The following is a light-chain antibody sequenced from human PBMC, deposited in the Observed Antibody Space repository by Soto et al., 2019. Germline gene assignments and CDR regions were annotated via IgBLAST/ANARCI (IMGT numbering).Light chain of an antibody. Sequence: EIVLTQSPATLSLSPGERATLYCRASQSVSNYLGWYQQKPGQAPRLLIYDASNRAAGIPARFSGSGSGTDFTLTISSLEPDDFAVYYCQQRSSALTFGGGTKVDIK. V-gene: IGKV3-11*01. CDR2: DAS. CDR3: QQRSSALT. J-gene: IGKJ4*01. CDR1: QSVSNY.